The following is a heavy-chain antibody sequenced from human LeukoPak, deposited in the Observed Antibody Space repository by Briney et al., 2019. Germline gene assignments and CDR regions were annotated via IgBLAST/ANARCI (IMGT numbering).Heavy chain of an antibody. J-gene: IGHJ4*02. CDR1: GGSISSSSYY. D-gene: IGHD5-18*01. Sequence: SSETLSLTCTVSGGSISSSSYYWGWIRQPPGKGLEWIGSIYYSGSTYYNPSLKSRVTISVDTSKNQFSLKLSYVTAADTAIYYCARLGYSSGHGWNYFDYWGQGTLVTVSS. CDR2: IYYSGST. V-gene: IGHV4-39*07. CDR3: ARLGYSSGHGWNYFDY.